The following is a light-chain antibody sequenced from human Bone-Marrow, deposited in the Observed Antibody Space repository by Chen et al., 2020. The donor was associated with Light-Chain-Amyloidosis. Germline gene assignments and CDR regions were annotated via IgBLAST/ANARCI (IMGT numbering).Light chain of an antibody. Sequence: QSALTQPTSVSGSPGQSITISCTGTSSDVGGDNHVSWYQQHPDKAPKLMIYEVTNRPSWVPARFSGSRSDNTASLTISGLQTEDEAHYFCSSYTITNTLVFGSETKVTGL. CDR1: SSDVGGDNH. CDR2: EVT. J-gene: IGLJ1*01. CDR3: SSYTITNTLV. V-gene: IGLV2-14*01.